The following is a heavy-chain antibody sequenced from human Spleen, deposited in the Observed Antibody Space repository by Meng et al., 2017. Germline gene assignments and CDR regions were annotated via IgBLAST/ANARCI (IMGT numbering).Heavy chain of an antibody. D-gene: IGHD6-19*01. J-gene: IGHJ4*02. CDR3: ASWIYSCGWQ. CDR2: IYHGGDT. Sequence: QVTWQESAPGLVKPSGTRSLTCVVSGGSISSIDWWSWVRQPPGKGLEWIGEIYHGGDTNYNPSLKSRVTIAIDKSKNQFSLKLSSVTAADTAVYYCASWIYSCGWQWGQGALVTVSS. CDR1: GGSISSIDW. V-gene: IGHV4/OR15-8*02.